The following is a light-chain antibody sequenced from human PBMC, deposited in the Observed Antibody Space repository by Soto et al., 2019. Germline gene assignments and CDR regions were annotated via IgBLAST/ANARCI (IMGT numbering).Light chain of an antibody. CDR3: SSYTTSNTRQIV. CDR1: SRDVVGYNY. V-gene: IGLV2-14*01. Sequence: QSVLTQPASVSGSPGQSITISSTGTSRDVVGYNYVSWYQQHPGKAPKFMIYDVSNRPSGVSNRFSGSKSGNTASLTISGLQAEDEADYYCSSYTTSNTRQIVFGTGTKVTVL. J-gene: IGLJ1*01. CDR2: DVS.